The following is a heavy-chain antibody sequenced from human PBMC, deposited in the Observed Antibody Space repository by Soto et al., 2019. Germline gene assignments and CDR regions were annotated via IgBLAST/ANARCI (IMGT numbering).Heavy chain of an antibody. J-gene: IGHJ4*02. D-gene: IGHD6-19*01. Sequence: QVQLVQSGAEVKKPGSSVKVSCKASGGTFSSYTISWVRQAPGQGLEWMGRIIPNLGIANYAQKFQGRVTITADKSTSTAYMELSSLRSEDTAVYYCAGSVANPDYFDYWGQGTLVTVSS. CDR3: AGSVANPDYFDY. CDR1: GGTFSSYT. CDR2: IIPNLGIA. V-gene: IGHV1-69*02.